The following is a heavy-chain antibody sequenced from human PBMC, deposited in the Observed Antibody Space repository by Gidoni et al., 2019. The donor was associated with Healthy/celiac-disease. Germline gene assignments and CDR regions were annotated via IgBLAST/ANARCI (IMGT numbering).Heavy chain of an antibody. CDR3: ARYSSGWSGRNPDWYYYGMDV. V-gene: IGHV6-1*01. CDR1: GDSVSSTSAA. J-gene: IGHJ6*02. D-gene: IGHD6-19*01. Sequence: QVQLQQSGPGLVKPSQTLSLTCAISGDSVSSTSAAWNWIRQSPSRGLEWLGRTYYRSKWYNDYAVSVKSRITINPDTSKNQFSLQLNSVTPEDTAVYYCARYSSGWSGRNPDWYYYGMDVWGQGTTVTVSS. CDR2: TYYRSKWYN.